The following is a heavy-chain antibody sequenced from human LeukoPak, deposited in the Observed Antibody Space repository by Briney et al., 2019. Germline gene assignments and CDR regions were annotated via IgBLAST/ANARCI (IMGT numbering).Heavy chain of an antibody. J-gene: IGHJ4*02. CDR3: AKDGIGGIYYDSSGYFDN. CDR1: GFTFNNYS. Sequence: GGSLRLSCAASGFTFNNYSMSWVRQPPGKGLEWVSAISGSGGSTYYADPLKGRFTISRDNSKNTLYLQMNSLRAEDTALYYCAKDGIGGIYYDSSGYFDNWGQGTLVTVSS. CDR2: ISGSGGST. V-gene: IGHV3-23*01. D-gene: IGHD3-22*01.